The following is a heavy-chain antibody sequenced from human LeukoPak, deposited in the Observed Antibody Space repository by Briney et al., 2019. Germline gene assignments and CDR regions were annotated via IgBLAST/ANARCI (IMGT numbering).Heavy chain of an antibody. CDR1: GYSISSGYY. J-gene: IGHJ3*02. D-gene: IGHD1-26*01. CDR2: IYHRGST. V-gene: IGHV4-38-2*02. Sequence: SETLSLTCIVSGYSISSGYYWGWIRQPPGKGLEWIGSIYHRGSTNYNPSLKGRVTISVDTSKNQFSLKLSSVTAADTAVYYCARWSWGAWELLPSGDAFDIWGQGTMVTVSS. CDR3: ARWSWGAWELLPSGDAFDI.